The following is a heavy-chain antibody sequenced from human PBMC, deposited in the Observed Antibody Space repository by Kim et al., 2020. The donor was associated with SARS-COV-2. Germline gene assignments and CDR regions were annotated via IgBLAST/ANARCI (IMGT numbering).Heavy chain of an antibody. V-gene: IGHV6-1*01. J-gene: IGHJ4*02. CDR3: ARDERWAVGY. CDR1: GDSVSSNSAA. D-gene: IGHD1-26*01. CDR2: TYYRSKWNT. Sequence: SETLSLTCAISGDSVSSNSAAWNWIRQSPSRGLEWLGRTYYRSKWNTDYAVSVKSRITIDPDTSKNQFSLQLNSVTPEDTGVYFCARDERWAVGYWGQGTLVTVSS.